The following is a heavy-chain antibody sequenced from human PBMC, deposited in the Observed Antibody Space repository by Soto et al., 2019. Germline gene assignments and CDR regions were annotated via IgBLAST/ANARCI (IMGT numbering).Heavy chain of an antibody. CDR1: GGSISSSSYY. Sequence: SETLSLTCTVSGGSISSSSYYWGWIRQPPGKGLEWIGSIYYSGSTYYNPSLKSRVTISVDTSKNQFSLKLSSVTAADTAVYYCARHRADYYYYGMDVWGQGTTVTVSS. J-gene: IGHJ6*02. V-gene: IGHV4-39*01. CDR3: ARHRADYYYYGMDV. CDR2: IYYSGST.